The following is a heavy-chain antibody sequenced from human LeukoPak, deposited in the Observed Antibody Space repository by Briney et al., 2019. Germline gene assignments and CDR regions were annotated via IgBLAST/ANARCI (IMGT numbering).Heavy chain of an antibody. CDR3: ARSAPRGSMDV. V-gene: IGHV4-61*02. Sequence: SETLSLTCTVSGGSISSGSYYWSWIRQPAGKGLEWIGRIYTSGGTNYNPSLKSRVTISVDTSKNQFSLKLSSVTAADTAVYYCARSAPRGSMDVWGQGTTVTVSS. D-gene: IGHD3-10*01. CDR2: IYTSGGT. J-gene: IGHJ6*02. CDR1: GGSISSGSYY.